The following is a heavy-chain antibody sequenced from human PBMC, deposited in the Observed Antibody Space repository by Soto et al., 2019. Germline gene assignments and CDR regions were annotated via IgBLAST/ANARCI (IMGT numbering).Heavy chain of an antibody. CDR2: IRSKASSYAT. Sequence: EVQLVESGGGLVQPGGSLKLSCAASGFTFSGSAMHWVRQASGKGLEWVGRIRSKASSYATAYAASVKGRFTISRDDSKNTAYLKINSQKTEDTAVYYCTRQRIGGSPAGTESWFDPWGQGTLVTVSS. V-gene: IGHV3-73*02. CDR1: GFTFSGSA. CDR3: TRQRIGGSPAGTESWFDP. D-gene: IGHD6-13*01. J-gene: IGHJ5*02.